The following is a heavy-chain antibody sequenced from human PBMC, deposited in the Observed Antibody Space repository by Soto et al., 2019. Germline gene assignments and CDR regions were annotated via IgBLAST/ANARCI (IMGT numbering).Heavy chain of an antibody. J-gene: IGHJ4*02. V-gene: IGHV3-30*03. CDR2: ISYDGSNK. CDR3: ARVEINYYYDSSGYLN. Sequence: GGSLRLSCAASGFTFSSYGMHWVRQAPGKGLEWVAVISYDGSNKYYADSVKGRFTISRDNAKNTLYLQMNSLRAEDTAVYYCARVEINYYYDSSGYLNWGQGTLVTVSS. CDR1: GFTFSSYG. D-gene: IGHD3-22*01.